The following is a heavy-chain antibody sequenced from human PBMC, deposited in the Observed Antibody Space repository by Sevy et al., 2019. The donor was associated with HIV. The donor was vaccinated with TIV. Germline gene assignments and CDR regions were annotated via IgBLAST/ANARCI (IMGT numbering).Heavy chain of an antibody. Sequence: SETLSLTCSVSGGSITSKNYFWAWIRQSPGKGLEWIGSIYHSGSTYHSPSLQSRVCISVDTSRRHFSLKLSSVTATDTAVYYCARHSFKHGYRPHDFDYWSQGTLVTVSS. J-gene: IGHJ4*02. CDR1: GGSITSKNYF. D-gene: IGHD5-18*01. CDR3: ARHSFKHGYRPHDFDY. V-gene: IGHV4-39*01. CDR2: IYHSGST.